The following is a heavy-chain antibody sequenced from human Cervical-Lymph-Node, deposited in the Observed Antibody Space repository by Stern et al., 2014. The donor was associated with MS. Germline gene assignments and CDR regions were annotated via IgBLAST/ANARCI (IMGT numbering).Heavy chain of an antibody. J-gene: IGHJ6*02. CDR1: GGSINNGDYY. CDR3: ARELSGMYGMDV. CDR2: IYYSGAT. V-gene: IGHV4-31*03. D-gene: IGHD1-1*01. Sequence: QVQLVQSGPGLVKPSQTLSLTCTVSGGSINNGDYYWSWVRQHPGNGLEWLGYIYYSGATYYNASLKGRLTISVDTSKRPFSLKLTSVTAADTAVYYCARELSGMYGMDVWGQGTTVTVSS.